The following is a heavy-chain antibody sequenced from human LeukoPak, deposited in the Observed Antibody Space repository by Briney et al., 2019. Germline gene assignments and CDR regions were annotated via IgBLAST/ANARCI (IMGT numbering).Heavy chain of an antibody. D-gene: IGHD6-19*01. J-gene: IGHJ4*02. Sequence: RGSLRLSCAASGFTFTNSAMGWVRQAPGKGLEWVSAISSSGGSTYYADSVKGRFTISRDNSKNTLYLQMNSLRAEDTAVFYCVKDPESSGWIDYWGQGTLVTVSS. V-gene: IGHV3-23*01. CDR3: VKDPESSGWIDY. CDR1: GFTFTNSA. CDR2: ISSSGGST.